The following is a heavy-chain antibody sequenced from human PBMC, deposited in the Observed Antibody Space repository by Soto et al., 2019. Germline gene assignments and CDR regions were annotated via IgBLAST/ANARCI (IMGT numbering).Heavy chain of an antibody. J-gene: IGHJ4*02. CDR3: ARDMAYGDFLPALF. Sequence: QGQLVQSGAEVKKPGASVKVSCKASGYTFTGYYIHWVRQAPGQGLEWMGWINPKSGVTNYAHKFQGRVTMITDTSISTAYMELSRLRSDDTAVYYCARDMAYGDFLPALFWGQGTLVTVSS. CDR2: INPKSGVT. V-gene: IGHV1-2*07. D-gene: IGHD4-17*01. CDR1: GYTFTGYY.